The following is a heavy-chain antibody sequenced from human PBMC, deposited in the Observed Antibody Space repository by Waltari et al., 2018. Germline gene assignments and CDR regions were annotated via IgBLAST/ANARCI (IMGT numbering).Heavy chain of an antibody. J-gene: IGHJ6*02. CDR1: GGTFANYF. D-gene: IGHD2-21*01. CDR3: VTAATDLVAARRGYYYYYGMDL. Sequence: VQLVQSGAEVYKPGSSAKVSCKASGGTFANYFVAWGRQAPGQGLEWTGGLIPMFGNPKFAQKFRDRLSITNDYSKYMVSMELSGLTSEDTAVYYCVTAATDLVAARRGYYYYYGMDLWGQGTSVTVSS. CDR2: LIPMFGNP. V-gene: IGHV1-69*05.